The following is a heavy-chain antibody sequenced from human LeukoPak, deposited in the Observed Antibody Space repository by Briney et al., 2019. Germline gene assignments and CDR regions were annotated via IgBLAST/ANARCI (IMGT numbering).Heavy chain of an antibody. CDR3: TTHPAYSSSCHDF. J-gene: IGHJ4*02. Sequence: PGGSLRLSCAASGITFSNAWMSRVRQAPGKGLEWVGRIKGRTDGATTDYAAPVKGRFTISRDDSIHTLYLQMNSLTSEDTAVYYCTTHPAYSSSCHDFWGQGTLVTVSS. D-gene: IGHD6-13*01. V-gene: IGHV3-15*01. CDR2: IKGRTDGATT. CDR1: GITFSNAW.